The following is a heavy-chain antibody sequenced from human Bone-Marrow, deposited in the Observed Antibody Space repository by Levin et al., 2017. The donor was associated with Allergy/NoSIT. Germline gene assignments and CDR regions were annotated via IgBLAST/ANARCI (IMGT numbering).Heavy chain of an antibody. D-gene: IGHD2-8*02. CDR2: TYYRSKWYN. CDR3: ARQTPGPSYYYGLDV. Sequence: SETLSLTCAISGASVSSNTAAWNWLRQSPSRGLEWLGRTYYRSKWYNDYAMAVKSRMTINPDTPKNQFSLQLNSVTPEDTAVYYCARQTPGPSYYYGLDVWGQGTTVTVSS. CDR1: GASVSSNTAA. V-gene: IGHV6-1*01. J-gene: IGHJ6*02.